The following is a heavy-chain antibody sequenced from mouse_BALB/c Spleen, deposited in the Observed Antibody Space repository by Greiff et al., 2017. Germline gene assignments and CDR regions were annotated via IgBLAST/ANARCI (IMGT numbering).Heavy chain of an antibody. V-gene: IGHV14-1*02. CDR3: ARAVRRPSWFAY. CDR2: IDPENGNT. CDR1: GFNIKDYY. D-gene: IGHD2-14*01. Sequence: EVKLVESGAELVRPGALVKLSCKASGFNIKDYYMHWVKQRPEQGLEWIGWIDPENGNTIYDPKFQGKASITADTSSNTAYLQLSSLTSEDTAVYYCARAVRRPSWFAYWGQGTLVTVSA. J-gene: IGHJ3*01.